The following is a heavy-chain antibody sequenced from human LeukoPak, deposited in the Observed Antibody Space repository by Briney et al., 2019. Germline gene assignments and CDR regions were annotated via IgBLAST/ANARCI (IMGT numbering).Heavy chain of an antibody. CDR1: GFTFSSYS. J-gene: IGHJ5*02. D-gene: IGHD5-24*01. V-gene: IGHV3-21*01. CDR2: ISTSSSYI. CDR3: ARDLVSDGYRGRYRP. Sequence: GGSLRLSCAASGFTFSSYSMNWVRQAPGKGLEWVSSISTSSSYIYYADSVKGRFTISRDNAKNSLYLQMDSLRAEDTAVYYCARDLVSDGYRGRYRPWGQGTLVTVSS.